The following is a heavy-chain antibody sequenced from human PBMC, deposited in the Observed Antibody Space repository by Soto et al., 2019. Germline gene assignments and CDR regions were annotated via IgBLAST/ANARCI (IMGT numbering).Heavy chain of an antibody. Sequence: EVQLVESGGGLVKPGGSLRLSCAASGFTFSSYSMNWVRQAPGKGLEWVSSISSSSSYIYYADSVKGRFTISRDNAKNSLYLHMNSLRAEDTAVYYCARDGGWRYYYDSRGPEGQDYWGQGTLVTVSS. D-gene: IGHD3-22*01. CDR2: ISSSSSYI. CDR1: GFTFSSYS. V-gene: IGHV3-21*01. CDR3: ARDGGWRYYYDSRGPEGQDY. J-gene: IGHJ4*02.